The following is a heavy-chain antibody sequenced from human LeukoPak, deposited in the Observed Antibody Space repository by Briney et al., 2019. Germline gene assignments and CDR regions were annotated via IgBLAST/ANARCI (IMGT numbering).Heavy chain of an antibody. Sequence: PSETLSLTCTVSGGSICSGGYYWSWIRQHPGKGLEWIGYIYYSGSTYYNPSLKSRVTISVDTSKNQFSLKLSSVTAADTAVYYCARVKLEATVTTDRVVANWFDPWGQGTLVTVSS. J-gene: IGHJ5*02. CDR2: IYYSGST. CDR3: ARVKLEATVTTDRVVANWFDP. CDR1: GGSICSGGYY. V-gene: IGHV4-31*03. D-gene: IGHD4-17*01.